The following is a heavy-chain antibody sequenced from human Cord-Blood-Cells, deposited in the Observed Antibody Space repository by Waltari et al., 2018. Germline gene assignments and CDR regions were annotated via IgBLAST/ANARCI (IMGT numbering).Heavy chain of an antibody. V-gene: IGHV1-18*01. CDR3: ARDLELPPRAAAGRLAGIDY. Sequence: NGNTNYAQKLQGRVTMTTDTSTSTAYMELRSLRSDDTAVYYCARDLELPPRAAAGRLAGIDYWGQGTLVTVSS. CDR2: NGNT. D-gene: IGHD6-13*01. J-gene: IGHJ4*02.